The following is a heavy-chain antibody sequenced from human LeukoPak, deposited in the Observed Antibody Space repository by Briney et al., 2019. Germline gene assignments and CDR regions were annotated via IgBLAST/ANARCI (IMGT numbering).Heavy chain of an antibody. J-gene: IGHJ4*02. CDR1: GGSTSSYY. CDR3: ASSYDSSGYYDY. D-gene: IGHD3-22*01. V-gene: IGHV4-59*08. Sequence: PSETLSLTCTVSGGSTSSYYWSWIRQPPGKGLEWIGYIYYSGSTNYNPSLKSRVTISVDTSKNQFSLKLSSVTAADTAVYYCASSYDSSGYYDYWGQGTLVTVSS. CDR2: IYYSGST.